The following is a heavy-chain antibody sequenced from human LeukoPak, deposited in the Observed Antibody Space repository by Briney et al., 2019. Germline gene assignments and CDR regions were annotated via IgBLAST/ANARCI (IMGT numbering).Heavy chain of an antibody. Sequence: GGSLRLSCAASGFTFDNYAMHWVRQVPGKGLEWVSGISWNSGSIAYADSVKGRFTISRDNAKNSLYLQMNSLRAEDTAVYYCARDLMGIAYRGAFYYWGQGTLVTVSS. CDR2: ISWNSGSI. CDR1: GFTFDNYA. D-gene: IGHD6-13*01. J-gene: IGHJ4*02. CDR3: ARDLMGIAYRGAFYY. V-gene: IGHV3-9*01.